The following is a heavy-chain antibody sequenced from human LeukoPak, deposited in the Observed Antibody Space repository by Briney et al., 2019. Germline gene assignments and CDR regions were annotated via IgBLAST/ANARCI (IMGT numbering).Heavy chain of an antibody. V-gene: IGHV3-23*01. CDR3: AKDLSGSFDY. D-gene: IGHD1-26*01. Sequence: GGSLRLSCAASGFTFSIYAMSWVRQAPGKGLEWVSAISATDVRTYYADSVKGRFTISRDNSKRTLYLQMNSLRAEDTALYYCAKDLSGSFDYWGQGSLVAVSS. CDR1: GFTFSIYA. J-gene: IGHJ4*02. CDR2: ISATDVRT.